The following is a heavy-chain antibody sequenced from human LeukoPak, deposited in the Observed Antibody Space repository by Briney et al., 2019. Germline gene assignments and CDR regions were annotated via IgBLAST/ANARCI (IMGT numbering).Heavy chain of an antibody. CDR2: ISSSGGST. CDR3: AKVVFSGYDWFDY. J-gene: IGHJ4*02. D-gene: IGHD5-12*01. CDR1: GFTFSSYA. V-gene: IGHV3-23*01. Sequence: QSGGSLRLSCAASGFTFSSYAMSWVRQAPGKGLEWVSGISSSGGSTYYADSVKGRFTISRDNSKNTLFLQMNSLRAEDTAVYYCAKVVFSGYDWFDYWGQGTLVTVSS.